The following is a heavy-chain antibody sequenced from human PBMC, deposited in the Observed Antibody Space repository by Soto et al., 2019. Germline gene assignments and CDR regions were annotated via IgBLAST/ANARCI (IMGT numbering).Heavy chain of an antibody. J-gene: IGHJ3*02. CDR3: ARSKEYCSRPSCYVVLDAFDI. CDR1: GYTFTGYY. D-gene: IGHD2-2*01. CDR2: INPNSGDT. V-gene: IGHV1-2*02. Sequence: QVQLVQSGAEVKKPGASVKVSCKASGYTFTGYYMHWVRQAPGQGLEWMGWINPNSGDTNYAQKFQGVVTMPRDTFIRTGYMELSRLRSDDTAVYYCARSKEYCSRPSCYVVLDAFDIWGQGTMVTVSS.